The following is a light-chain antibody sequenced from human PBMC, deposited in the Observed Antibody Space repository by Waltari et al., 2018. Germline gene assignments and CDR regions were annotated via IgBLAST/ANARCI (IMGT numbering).Light chain of an antibody. J-gene: IGKJ4*01. CDR2: GAS. CDR3: QKHHSSPIP. Sequence: DIVMTQSPDSLAVSLGERATINCKSSQSACHSSDSKNYLTWYQQKPGQTPKLLIYGASTRQPGVHGRVSGSRTGTDDTHTVSSLQAEDVALAYIQKHHSSPIPFGGGTKVDIQ. CDR1: QSACHSSDSKNY. V-gene: IGKV4-1*01.